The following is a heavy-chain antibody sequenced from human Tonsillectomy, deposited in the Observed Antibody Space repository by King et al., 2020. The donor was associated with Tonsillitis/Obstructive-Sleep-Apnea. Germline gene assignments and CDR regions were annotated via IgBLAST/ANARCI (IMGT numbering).Heavy chain of an antibody. CDR2: ISYDGSNK. D-gene: IGHD1/OR15-1a*01. Sequence: QLVQSGGGVVQPGRSLRLSCAASGFTFSSYGIHWVRQAPGKELEWVAAISYDGSNKYYADSVKGRFTISRDNSKNTLSLQMNSLRAEDTAVYYCAKGNKGSRRAGFDYWGQGTLVTVSS. J-gene: IGHJ4*02. CDR3: AKGNKGSRRAGFDY. V-gene: IGHV3-30*18. CDR1: GFTFSSYG.